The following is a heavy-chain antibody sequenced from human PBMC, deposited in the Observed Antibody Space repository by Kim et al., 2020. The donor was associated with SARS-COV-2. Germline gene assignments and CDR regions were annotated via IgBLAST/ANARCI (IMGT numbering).Heavy chain of an antibody. CDR3: ARVIGAGFYYGSGSNHDY. V-gene: IGHV1-18*01. CDR2: ISIYNGNT. CDR1: GYSFINNG. J-gene: IGHJ4*02. D-gene: IGHD3-10*01. Sequence: ASVKVSCKASGYSFINNGISWVRQAPGQGLDWMGWISIYNGNTNYAQKLQGRVTMTTDTSTSTAYMELRSLRSDDTAVYYCARVIGAGFYYGSGSNHDYWGQGTLVTVSP.